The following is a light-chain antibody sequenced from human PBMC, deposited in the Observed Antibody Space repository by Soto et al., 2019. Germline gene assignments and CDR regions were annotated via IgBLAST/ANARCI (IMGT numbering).Light chain of an antibody. CDR1: QSVLYSSNNKNY. V-gene: IGKV4-1*01. CDR2: WAS. J-gene: IGKJ1*01. Sequence: DIVMTQSPDSLAVSLGERATINCKSSQSVLYSSNNKNYLAWYQQKPGQPPNLLIYWASTRESGVPDRCSGSGSGTNFTLTSSSLQAEDVAVYYCQQYYNTPWTFGQGTKVEIK. CDR3: QQYYNTPWT.